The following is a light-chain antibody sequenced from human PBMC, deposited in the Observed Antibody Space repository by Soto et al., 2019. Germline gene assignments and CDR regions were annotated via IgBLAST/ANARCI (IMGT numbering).Light chain of an antibody. J-gene: IGLJ3*02. V-gene: IGLV2-14*01. CDR1: INDVGGYNF. Sequence: QSVLTQTASVSGSPGQSITISRTGTINDVGGYNFVSWYQQYPGKVPKLIIHQVSDRPSGISHRFSGSKSGNTASLTISGLQAEDEADYYCCSLTSGPGWVFGGGTKVTVL. CDR2: QVS. CDR3: CSLTSGPGWV.